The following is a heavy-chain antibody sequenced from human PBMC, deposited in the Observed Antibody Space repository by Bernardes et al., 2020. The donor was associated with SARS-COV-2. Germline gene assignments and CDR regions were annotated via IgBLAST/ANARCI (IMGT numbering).Heavy chain of an antibody. V-gene: IGHV3-23*01. CDR3: AKVLGNSYGPNWFDP. CDR2: ISGSGGST. D-gene: IGHD5-18*01. CDR1: GFTFSSYA. Sequence: GGSLRLSCAASGFTFSSYAMSWVRKAPGKGLEWVSAISGSGGSTYYADSVKGRFTISRDNSKNTLYLQMNSLRAEDTAVYYCAKVLGNSYGPNWFDPWGQGTLVTVSS. J-gene: IGHJ5*02.